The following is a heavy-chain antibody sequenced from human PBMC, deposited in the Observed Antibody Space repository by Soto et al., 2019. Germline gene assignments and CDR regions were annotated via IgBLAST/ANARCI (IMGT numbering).Heavy chain of an antibody. J-gene: IGHJ6*02. CDR3: AREEVLRYFDWLLNSDYYGMDV. D-gene: IGHD3-9*01. Sequence: GGSLRRSCAASGFTFSSYAMHGVRQAPGKGLEWVAVISYDGSNKYYADSVKGRFTISRDNSKNTLYLQMNSLRAEDTAVYYCAREEVLRYFDWLLNSDYYGMDVWGQGTTVTVSS. CDR2: ISYDGSNK. CDR1: GFTFSSYA. V-gene: IGHV3-30-3*01.